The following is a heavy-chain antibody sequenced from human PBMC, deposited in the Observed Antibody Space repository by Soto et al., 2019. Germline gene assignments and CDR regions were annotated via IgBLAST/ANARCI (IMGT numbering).Heavy chain of an antibody. CDR1: GYTFTSYA. D-gene: IGHD5-12*01. CDR3: ASGDIVATQDMFYYYYGMDV. Sequence: GASVKVSCKASGYTFTSYAMHWVRQAPGQRLEWMGWINAGNGNTKYSQKFQGRVTITRDTSASTAYMELSSLRSEDTAVYYCASGDIVATQDMFYYYYGMDVWGQGTTVTAP. J-gene: IGHJ6*02. CDR2: INAGNGNT. V-gene: IGHV1-3*01.